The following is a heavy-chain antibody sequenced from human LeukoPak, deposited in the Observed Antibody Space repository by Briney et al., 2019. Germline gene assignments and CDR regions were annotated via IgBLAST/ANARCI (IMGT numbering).Heavy chain of an antibody. CDR3: ATGQGHGMDV. CDR1: GFTFSSYW. CDR2: INSDGSST. V-gene: IGHV3-74*01. J-gene: IGHJ6*02. Sequence: PGGSLRLSCAASGFTFSSYWMHWVRQAPGKGLVWVSRINSDGSSTSYADSVKGRFTISRDNAKNTLYLQMNTLRVEDTAVYYCATGQGHGMDVWGQGTTVTVSS. D-gene: IGHD1-14*01.